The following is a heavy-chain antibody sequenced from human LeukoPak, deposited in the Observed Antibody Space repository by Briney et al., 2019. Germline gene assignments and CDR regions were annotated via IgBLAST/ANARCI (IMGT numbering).Heavy chain of an antibody. Sequence: GGSLRLSCAASGFTFSSYWMSWVRQAPGRGLEWVANIRQNGTEKYYVDSVKGRFTISRDNAKKSVYLQMNSLRVEDTAVYYCTTLPDGRGSDYWGQGTLVTVSS. J-gene: IGHJ4*02. CDR1: GFTFSSYW. CDR3: TTLPDGRGSDY. CDR2: IRQNGTEK. D-gene: IGHD2-15*01. V-gene: IGHV3-7*01.